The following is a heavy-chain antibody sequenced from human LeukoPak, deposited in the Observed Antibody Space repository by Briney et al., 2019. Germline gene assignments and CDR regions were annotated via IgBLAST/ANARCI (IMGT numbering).Heavy chain of an antibody. CDR1: GFTFSSYS. Sequence: GGSLRLSCAASGFTFSSYSMNWVRQAPGKGLEWVSSISSSSSYIYYADSVKGRFTISRDNAKNSLCLQMNSLRAEDTAVYYCARDHARFGQLLFPFDIWGQGTMVTVSS. V-gene: IGHV3-21*04. CDR3: ARDHARFGQLLFPFDI. J-gene: IGHJ3*02. CDR2: ISSSSSYI. D-gene: IGHD3-10*01.